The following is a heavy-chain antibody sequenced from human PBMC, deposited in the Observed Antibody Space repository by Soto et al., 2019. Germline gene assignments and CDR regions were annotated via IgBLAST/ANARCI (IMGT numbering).Heavy chain of an antibody. CDR1: RDSISSAGYY. CDR2: VYYSGST. J-gene: IGHJ6*02. D-gene: IGHD1-1*01. Sequence: KTSETLSLTCTVSRDSISSAGYYWTWIRQHPVKGLEWIGHVYYSGSTYYNPSLKSRVSISVDTAKNQFSLNLSSVTAADTALYYCARDRGFNRNDADYYGMDVWGQGTTVTVSS. CDR3: ARDRGFNRNDADYYGMDV. V-gene: IGHV4-31*03.